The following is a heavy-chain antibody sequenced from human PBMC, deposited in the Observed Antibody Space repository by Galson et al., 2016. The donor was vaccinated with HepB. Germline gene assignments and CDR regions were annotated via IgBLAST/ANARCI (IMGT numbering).Heavy chain of an antibody. CDR3: AGDFGGGWYLDY. CDR1: GFTFSSYW. J-gene: IGHJ4*02. CDR2: IKQDGSEK. Sequence: SLRLSCAASGFTFSSYWMTWVRQAPGKGLEWVANIKQDGSEKYYVDSVNGRFTISRDNAKNSLYLQMNSLRAEATAVYYCAGDFGGGWYLDYWGQGTLVTVSS. V-gene: IGHV3-7*01. D-gene: IGHD6-19*01.